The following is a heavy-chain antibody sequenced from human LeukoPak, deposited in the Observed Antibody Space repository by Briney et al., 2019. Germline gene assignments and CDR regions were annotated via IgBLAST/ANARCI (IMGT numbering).Heavy chain of an antibody. CDR3: ARVYQLANQVLNY. J-gene: IGHJ4*02. CDR2: ISAYNGNT. CDR1: GYTFTSYG. D-gene: IGHD2-2*01. Sequence: ASVKVSCKASGYTFTSYGISWVRQAPGQGLERMGWISAYNGNTNYAQKLQGRVTMTPATSTSTAYMELRSLRSDDTAVYYCARVYQLANQVLNYWGQGTLVTASS. V-gene: IGHV1-18*04.